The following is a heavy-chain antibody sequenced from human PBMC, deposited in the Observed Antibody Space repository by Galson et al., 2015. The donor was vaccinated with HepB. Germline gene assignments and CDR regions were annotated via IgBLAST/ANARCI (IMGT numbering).Heavy chain of an antibody. J-gene: IGHJ4*02. V-gene: IGHV2-5*02. CDR3: AQVRLGCGGDCYSDGAFDY. CDR2: IYWDDDK. Sequence: PALVKPTQTLTLTCTFSGFSLSTSGVGVGWIRQPPGKALEWLALIYWDDDKRYSPSLKSRLTITKDTSKNQVVLTMTNMDPVDTATYYCAQVRLGCGGDCYSDGAFDYWGQGTLVTVSS. D-gene: IGHD2-21*01. CDR1: GFSLSTSGVG.